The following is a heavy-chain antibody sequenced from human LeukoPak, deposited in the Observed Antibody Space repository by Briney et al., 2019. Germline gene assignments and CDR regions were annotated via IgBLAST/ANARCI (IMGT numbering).Heavy chain of an antibody. V-gene: IGHV3-23*01. CDR1: GFTFSTHA. CDR3: AKDRGY. J-gene: IGHJ4*02. Sequence: GRSLRLSCAASGFTFSTHAMIWVSRAPGKGLEWVSAISGNGGTTYYADSVKGRFTISRDNSKNTLCLQMNSLRADDTAVYYCAKDRGYWGQGTLVTVSS. CDR2: ISGNGGTT.